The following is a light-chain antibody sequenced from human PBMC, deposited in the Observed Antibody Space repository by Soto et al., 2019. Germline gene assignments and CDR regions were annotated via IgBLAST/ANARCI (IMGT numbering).Light chain of an antibody. CDR3: QQFNSYPRT. Sequence: DIQLTQSPSFLSASEGDRVTIACRASQGISNLLAWYQQKPGKAPKLLISFASTLQSGVPSRFTGSVYGTEFTLTISSLQPEDFATYYCQQFNSYPRTFGQGTKVAIK. CDR2: FAS. J-gene: IGKJ1*01. CDR1: QGISNL. V-gene: IGKV1-9*01.